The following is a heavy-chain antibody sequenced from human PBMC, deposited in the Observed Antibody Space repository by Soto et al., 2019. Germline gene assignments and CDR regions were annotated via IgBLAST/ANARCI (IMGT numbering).Heavy chain of an antibody. CDR2: IPYDGGNR. CDR3: AREYLDYGPDV. CDR1: GFSFGRYA. J-gene: IGHJ6*02. V-gene: IGHV3-30-3*01. Sequence: LRLSCAASGFSFGRYAMRWVRQAPGKGLEWVASIPYDGGNRKYADSVKGRFTISRDNAKDMLYLHMSSLGPDDTSVYYCAREYLDYGPDVWGQGTSVTAP.